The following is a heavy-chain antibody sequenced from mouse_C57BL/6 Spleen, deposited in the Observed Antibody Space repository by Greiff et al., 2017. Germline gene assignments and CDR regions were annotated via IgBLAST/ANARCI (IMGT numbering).Heavy chain of an antibody. J-gene: IGHJ2*01. CDR3: ARRGYGSSYEGYYCDY. CDR2: IYPRSGNT. CDR1: GYTFTSYG. Sequence: VQLQQSGAELARPGASVKLSCKASGYTFTSYGISWVNQRTGQGLEWIGEIYPRSGNTYYNEKFKGKATLTADKSSSTAYMELRSLTSEDSAVYFCARRGYGSSYEGYYCDYWGQGTTLTVSS. V-gene: IGHV1-81*01. D-gene: IGHD1-1*01.